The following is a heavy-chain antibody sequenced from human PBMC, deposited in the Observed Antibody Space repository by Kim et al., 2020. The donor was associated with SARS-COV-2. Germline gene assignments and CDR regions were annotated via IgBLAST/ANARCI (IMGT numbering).Heavy chain of an antibody. D-gene: IGHD5-18*01. J-gene: IGHJ4*02. V-gene: IGHV1-69*01. Sequence: AQKFQGRVTITADESTSTAYMELSSLRSEDTAVYYCARVGYSYGYQTFDYWGQGTLVTVSS. CDR3: ARVGYSYGYQTFDY.